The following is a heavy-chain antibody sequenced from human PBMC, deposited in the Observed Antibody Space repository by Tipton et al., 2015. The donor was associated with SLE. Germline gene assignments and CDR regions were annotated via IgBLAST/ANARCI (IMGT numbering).Heavy chain of an antibody. CDR1: GGSISSGGYY. CDR2: IYYSGST. J-gene: IGHJ4*02. Sequence: LRLSCTVSGGSISSGGYYWSWIRQHPGKGLEWIGYIYYSGSTYYNPSLKSRVTISVDTSKNQFSLKLSSVTAADTAVYYCASHANRRYYFDYWGQGTLVTVSS. D-gene: IGHD1-14*01. CDR3: ASHANRRYYFDY. V-gene: IGHV4-31*02.